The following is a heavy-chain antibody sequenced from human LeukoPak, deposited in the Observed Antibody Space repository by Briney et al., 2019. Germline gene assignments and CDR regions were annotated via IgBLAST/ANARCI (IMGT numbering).Heavy chain of an antibody. V-gene: IGHV4-34*01. CDR1: GGSFSGYY. J-gene: IGHJ5*02. Sequence: SETPSLTCAVYGGSFSGYYWSWIRQPPGKGLEWIGEINHSGSTNYNPSLKSRVTISVDTSKNQFSLKLSSVTAADTAVYYCASTYGSGSQNWFDPRGQGTLVTVSS. CDR2: INHSGST. CDR3: ASTYGSGSQNWFDP. D-gene: IGHD3-10*01.